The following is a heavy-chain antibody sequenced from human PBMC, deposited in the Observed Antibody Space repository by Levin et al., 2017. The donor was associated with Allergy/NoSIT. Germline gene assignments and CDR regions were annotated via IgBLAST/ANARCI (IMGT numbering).Heavy chain of an antibody. V-gene: IGHV3-30*18. J-gene: IGHJ6*02. CDR3: AKGGDMDV. Sequence: SLKISCGASGFTFSTYGMHWVRQAPGKGLEWVAIITSDGSHKYYADSVKGRFTISRDNSKNRVYLQMDSLRDEDSALYYCAKGGDMDVWGQGTTVTVSS. CDR1: GFTFSTYG. D-gene: IGHD3-16*01. CDR2: ITSDGSHK.